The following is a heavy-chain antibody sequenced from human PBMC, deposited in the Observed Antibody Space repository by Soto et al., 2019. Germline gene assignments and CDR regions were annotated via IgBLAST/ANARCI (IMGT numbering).Heavy chain of an antibody. V-gene: IGHV3-23*01. Sequence: EVQLLESGGGLVQPGGSLRLSCAASGFTFSSYAMSWVRQAPGKGLEWVSAISGSGGSTYYADSVKGRFTISIDNSKNTLYLQMNSLRAEDTAVYYCAKLGLGNDDYDSDYWGQGTLVTVSS. CDR3: AKLGLGNDDYDSDY. D-gene: IGHD1-1*01. CDR1: GFTFSSYA. J-gene: IGHJ4*02. CDR2: ISGSGGST.